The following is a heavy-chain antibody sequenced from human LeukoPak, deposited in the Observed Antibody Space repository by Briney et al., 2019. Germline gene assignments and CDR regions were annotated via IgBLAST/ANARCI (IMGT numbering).Heavy chain of an antibody. J-gene: IGHJ4*02. CDR3: AKERQRGISYGGGPFDS. D-gene: IGHD3-16*01. V-gene: IGHV3-30*18. CDR2: MSYDESFD. CDR1: GFNFRDYG. Sequence: GGSLRLSCVASGFNFRDYGIHWVRQAPGKGLEWAAAMSYDESFDYYGESEKGRFIISRDNSMNTVYLQMNSLRVADTAVYFCAKERQRGISYGGGPFDSWGQGILVTVSS.